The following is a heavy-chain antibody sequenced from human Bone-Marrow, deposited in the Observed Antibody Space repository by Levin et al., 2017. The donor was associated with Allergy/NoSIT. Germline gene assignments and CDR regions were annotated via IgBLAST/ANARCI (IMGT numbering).Heavy chain of an antibody. V-gene: IGHV4-39*07. J-gene: IGHJ4*02. Sequence: KTSETLSLTCSVSGDSISSSSYYWGWIRQPPGKGLEWIGTIFYSGNTYYNPSLKSRVTLSVDTSKNQFSLKLASVTAADTAVYYCAREGTPQSWDYWGQGTLVSVSS. CDR2: IFYSGNT. D-gene: IGHD1-14*01. CDR3: AREGTPQSWDY. CDR1: GDSISSSSYY.